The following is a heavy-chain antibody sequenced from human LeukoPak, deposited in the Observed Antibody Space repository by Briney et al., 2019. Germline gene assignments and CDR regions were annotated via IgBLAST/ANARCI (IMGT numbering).Heavy chain of an antibody. Sequence: RGSLRLSCARSGFTFSSYAMHWVRQAPGKGLEWVAVISYDGSNQYYADSVKGRFTISRDNSKNTLYLQMNSLRAEDTAVYYCAKVTYGSGTYGAFDYWGQGTLVTVSS. CDR2: ISYDGSNQ. J-gene: IGHJ4*02. V-gene: IGHV3-30*04. D-gene: IGHD3-10*01. CDR1: GFTFSSYA. CDR3: AKVTYGSGTYGAFDY.